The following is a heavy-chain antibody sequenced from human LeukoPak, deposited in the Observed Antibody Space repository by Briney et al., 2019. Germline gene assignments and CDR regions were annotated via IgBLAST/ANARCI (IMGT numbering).Heavy chain of an antibody. J-gene: IGHJ4*02. V-gene: IGHV4-34*01. Sequence: SETLSLTCAVYGGSFSGYYWGWIRQPPGKGLEWIGEINHSGSTNYNPSLKSRVTISVDTSKNQFSLKLSSVTAADTAVYYCARGRYCSSTSCYMLDYWGQGTLVTVSS. D-gene: IGHD2-2*01. CDR2: INHSGST. CDR1: GGSFSGYY. CDR3: ARGRYCSSTSCYMLDY.